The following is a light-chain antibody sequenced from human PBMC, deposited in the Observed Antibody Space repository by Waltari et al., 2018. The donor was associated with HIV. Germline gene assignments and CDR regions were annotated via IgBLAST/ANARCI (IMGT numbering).Light chain of an antibody. CDR2: SAS. Sequence: DIVLTQSPAFLSGSRGARTTINCKFSWSLFYSSKNKNFLAWYQVKPQQAPNLLIYSASTRHVGVPGRFSGSGSGADFTLTIDSLQLEDVSVYYCQQYYATSVTFG. CDR3: QQYYATSVT. V-gene: IGKV4-1*01. J-gene: IGKJ5*01. CDR1: WSLFYSSKNKNF.